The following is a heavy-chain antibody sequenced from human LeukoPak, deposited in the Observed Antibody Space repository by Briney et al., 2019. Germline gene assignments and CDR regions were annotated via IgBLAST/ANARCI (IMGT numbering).Heavy chain of an antibody. Sequence: SETLSLTCTVSGGSISSGGYYWSWIRQHPVKGLQWIGYIDYTGSTHYNPSLKSRVSMSVDTSKNQFSLKVASVTAADTAVYYCARARKGVPRFDYWGQGTLVTVSS. J-gene: IGHJ4*02. CDR2: IDYTGST. D-gene: IGHD3-16*01. V-gene: IGHV4-31*03. CDR3: ARARKGVPRFDY. CDR1: GGSISSGGYY.